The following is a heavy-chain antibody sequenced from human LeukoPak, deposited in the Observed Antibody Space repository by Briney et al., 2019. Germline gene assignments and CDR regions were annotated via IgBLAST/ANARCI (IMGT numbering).Heavy chain of an antibody. CDR1: GFTFSSYG. CDR2: IRYDGSNK. V-gene: IGHV3-30*02. Sequence: PGGSLRLSCAASGFTFSSYGMHWVRQAPGKGLEWVAFIRYDGSNKYYADSVKGRLTISRDNSKNTLYLQMNSLRAEDTAVYYCARVRDPPYYYYMDVWGKGTTVTVSS. J-gene: IGHJ6*03. CDR3: ARVRDPPYYYYMDV.